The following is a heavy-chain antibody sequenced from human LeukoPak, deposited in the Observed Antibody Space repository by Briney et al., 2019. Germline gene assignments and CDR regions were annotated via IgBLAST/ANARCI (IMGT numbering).Heavy chain of an antibody. CDR2: ISSSGSTI. D-gene: IGHD3-10*01. CDR3: ARAFLWFGELFT. V-gene: IGHV3-48*03. Sequence: PGGSLRLSCAASGFTFSSYEMNWVRQAPGKGLEWVSYISSSGSTIYYADSVKGRFTISRDNAKNSLYLQMNSLRAEDTAVYYCARAFLWFGELFTWGQGTLVTVSS. CDR1: GFTFSSYE. J-gene: IGHJ5*02.